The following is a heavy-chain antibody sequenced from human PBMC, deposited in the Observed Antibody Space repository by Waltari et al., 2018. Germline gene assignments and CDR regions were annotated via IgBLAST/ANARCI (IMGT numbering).Heavy chain of an antibody. CDR2: SFYSGST. J-gene: IGHJ5*02. D-gene: IGHD6-25*01. CDR1: GGSISAYH. V-gene: IGHV4-59*01. CDR3: ARDSGKYLDP. Sequence: QVQLQESGPGLVKTSETLSLTCIVSGGSISAYHWSWIRQAPGKGLEWIGQSFYSGSTNSTTSLKSRVTITIDMPKNQFSLKLSSVAAADTAVYYCARDSGKYLDPWGQGTLVTVSS.